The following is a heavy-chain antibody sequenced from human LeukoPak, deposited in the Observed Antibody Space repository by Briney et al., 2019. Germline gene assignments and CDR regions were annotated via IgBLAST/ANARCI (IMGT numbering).Heavy chain of an antibody. CDR3: ARDPYSGGYGAYYYYYMDV. CDR2: ITTSSSYM. CDR1: GFTFSAYN. J-gene: IGHJ6*03. V-gene: IGHV3-21*01. Sequence: AGSLRLSCAASGFTFSAYNMNWVRRTPGKGLEWVSSITTSSSYMFYADSVRGRFTISRDNAENSLYLQMNSLRDEDTAVYYCARDPYSGGYGAYYYYYMDVWGKGTTVTVSS. D-gene: IGHD6-19*01.